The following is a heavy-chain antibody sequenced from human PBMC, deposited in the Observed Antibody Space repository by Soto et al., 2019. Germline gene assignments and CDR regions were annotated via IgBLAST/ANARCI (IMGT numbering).Heavy chain of an antibody. Sequence: ASVKVSCKASGYTFTSYAMHWVRQAPGQRLEWMGWINAGNGNTKYSQKFQGRVTITRDTSASTAYMELSSLRSEATAVYYCARVNTNYYYYYGMDVWGQGTTVTVSS. CDR2: INAGNGNT. CDR1: GYTFTSYA. CDR3: ARVNTNYYYYYGMDV. J-gene: IGHJ6*02. V-gene: IGHV1-3*01. D-gene: IGHD1-26*01.